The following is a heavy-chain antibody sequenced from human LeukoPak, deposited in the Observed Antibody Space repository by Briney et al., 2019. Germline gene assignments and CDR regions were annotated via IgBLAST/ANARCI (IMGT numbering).Heavy chain of an antibody. V-gene: IGHV3-64*01. CDR1: GFTFSSYA. CDR2: ISSNGGST. Sequence: GGSLRLSCAASGFTFSSYAMHWVRQAPGKGLEYVSAISSNGGSTYYANSVKSRFTISRDNSKHTLYLQMGSLRAEGMAVYYCARGGGDSSGYYQREYYFDYWGQGTLVTVSS. J-gene: IGHJ4*02. D-gene: IGHD3-22*01. CDR3: ARGGGDSSGYYQREYYFDY.